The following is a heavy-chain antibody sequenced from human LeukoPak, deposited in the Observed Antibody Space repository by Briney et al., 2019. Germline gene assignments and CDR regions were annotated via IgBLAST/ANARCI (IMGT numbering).Heavy chain of an antibody. Sequence: ASVKVSCKASGYTFTGYYMHWVRQAPGQGLEWMGWINPNSGGTNYAQKFQGRVTMTRDTSISTAYMELSRLRSDDTAVYYCARRQSPGYSSSWFDYWGQGTLVTVSP. CDR1: GYTFTGYY. CDR3: ARRQSPGYSSSWFDY. V-gene: IGHV1-2*02. J-gene: IGHJ4*02. CDR2: INPNSGGT. D-gene: IGHD6-13*01.